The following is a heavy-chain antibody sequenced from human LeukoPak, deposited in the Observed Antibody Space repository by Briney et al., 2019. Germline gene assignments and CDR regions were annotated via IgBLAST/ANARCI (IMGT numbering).Heavy chain of an antibody. D-gene: IGHD5-18*01. CDR3: AKDEGDTAMAY. V-gene: IGHV3-53*05. CDR2: IYSGGTT. Sequence: GGSLRLSCAASGFTVSSNYMNWVRQAPGKGLEWLSIIYSGGTTYYADSVKGRFTISRDNSKNTLYLQMNSLRAEDTAVYYCAKDEGDTAMAYWGQGTLVTVSS. J-gene: IGHJ4*02. CDR1: GFTVSSNY.